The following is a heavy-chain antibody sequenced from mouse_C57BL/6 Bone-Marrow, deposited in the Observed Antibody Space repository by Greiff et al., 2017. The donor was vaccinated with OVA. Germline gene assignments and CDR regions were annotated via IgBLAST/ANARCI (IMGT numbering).Heavy chain of an antibody. D-gene: IGHD1-1*01. Sequence: EVQLQQFGPELVKPGASVKIPCKASGYTFTDYNMDWVKQSHGKSLEWIGDINPNNGGTIYNQKFKGKATLTVDKSSSTAYMELRSLTSEDTAVYYCARQDTTVVPGAWFAYWGQGTLVTVSA. V-gene: IGHV1-18*01. J-gene: IGHJ3*01. CDR2: INPNNGGT. CDR1: GYTFTDYN. CDR3: ARQDTTVVPGAWFAY.